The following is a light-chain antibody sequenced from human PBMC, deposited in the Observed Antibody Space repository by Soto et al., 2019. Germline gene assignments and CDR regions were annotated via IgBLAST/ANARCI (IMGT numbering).Light chain of an antibody. CDR3: SSYTSTSTLYV. CDR1: TSDVGGFNY. J-gene: IGLJ1*01. V-gene: IGLV2-14*01. CDR2: EVS. Sequence: QSVLAQPAAVSGSPGQSITSSCTGTTSDVGGFNYVSWYQQHPSKAPKLMIYEVSSRPSGVANRFSGSKSGNTAALTISGLQAEDGADYYCSSYTSTSTLYVFGTGTKVTV.